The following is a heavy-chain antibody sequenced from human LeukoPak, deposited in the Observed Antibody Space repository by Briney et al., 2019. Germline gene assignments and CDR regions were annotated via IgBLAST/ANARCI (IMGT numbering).Heavy chain of an antibody. V-gene: IGHV5-51*01. CDR3: SRQSSYSDSSGYSYWFDP. D-gene: IGHD3-22*01. CDR1: GYSFPTYW. CDR2: IYPGDSDT. J-gene: IGHJ5*02. Sequence: AESLKISCKGSGYSFPTYWIGWVRQMPGKGLEWMGIIYPGDSDTKYSPSFQGLVIISADKTISTAYLLWSSRKASDTAMYYSSRQSSYSDSSGYSYWFDPWGQGTLVTVSS.